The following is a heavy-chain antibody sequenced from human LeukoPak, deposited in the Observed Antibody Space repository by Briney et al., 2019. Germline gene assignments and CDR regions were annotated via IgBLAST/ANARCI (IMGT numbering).Heavy chain of an antibody. J-gene: IGHJ6*02. V-gene: IGHV3-9*01. CDR3: AKVGEAARPDQDYYYGMDV. D-gene: IGHD6-6*01. Sequence: GGSLRLSCAASGFTFDDYAMPWVRQAPGKGLEWVSGISWNSGSIGYADSVKGRFTISRDNAKNSLYLQMNSLRAEDTALYYCAKVGEAARPDQDYYYGMDVWGQGTTVTVSS. CDR1: GFTFDDYA. CDR2: ISWNSGSI.